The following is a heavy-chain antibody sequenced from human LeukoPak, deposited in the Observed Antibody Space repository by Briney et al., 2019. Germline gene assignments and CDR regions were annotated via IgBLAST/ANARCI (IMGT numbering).Heavy chain of an antibody. Sequence: SQTLSLTCTVSGGSISSGGYYWSWIRQHPGKGLEWIGYIYYSGSTYYNPSLKSRVTISVDTSKNQFSLKLSSVTAADTAVYYCARDLSGSYYTDYYYCGMDVWGQGTTVTVSS. CDR3: ARDLSGSYYTDYYYCGMDV. V-gene: IGHV4-31*03. CDR1: GGSISSGGYY. D-gene: IGHD3-10*01. CDR2: IYYSGST. J-gene: IGHJ6*02.